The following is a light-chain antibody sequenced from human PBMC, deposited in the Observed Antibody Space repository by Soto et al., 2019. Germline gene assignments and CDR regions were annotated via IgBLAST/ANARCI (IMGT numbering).Light chain of an antibody. CDR3: CAYAGRDTYVV. CDR2: DVT. J-gene: IGLJ2*01. V-gene: IGLV2-11*01. CDR1: SSDVGSYNY. Sequence: QAVVTQPRSVSGSPGQSVTISCTGTSSDVGSYNYVSWYQQQPGKAPKLMIYDVTKRPSGVPDRFSGSKSGNTASLTISGLQAEDEADYSCCAYAGRDTYVVFGGATKLTVL.